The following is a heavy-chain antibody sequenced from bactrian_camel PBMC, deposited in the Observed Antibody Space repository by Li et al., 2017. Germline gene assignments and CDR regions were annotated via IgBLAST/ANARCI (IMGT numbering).Heavy chain of an antibody. CDR1: GFTFSYYG. CDR2: IYSGGSST. Sequence: HVQLVESGGDLVQPGGSLRLSCVGSGFTFSYYGMDWVRQAPGKGLEWVSTIYSGGSSTYYADSVQGRFTISKDNAKKTVYLQLNSLKTEDMAMYYCATGETGGRWYSYEYPYWGQGTQVTVS. V-gene: IGHV3S1*01. D-gene: IGHD5*01. J-gene: IGHJ4*01. CDR3: ATGETGGRWYSYEYPY.